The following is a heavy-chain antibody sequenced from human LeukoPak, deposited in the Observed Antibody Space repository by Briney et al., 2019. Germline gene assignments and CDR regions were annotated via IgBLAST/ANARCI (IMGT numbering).Heavy chain of an antibody. J-gene: IGHJ4*02. D-gene: IGHD3-10*01. Sequence: GGSLRLSCPPSGLTFSRYEMNWVSQAPGEGMEWVSYISSIGSTIYHADSVKGRFTISRDNAKNSLYLQMNSLRAEDTAVYYCASSRRKLVVRGGALDYWGQGTLVTVSS. CDR1: GLTFSRYE. CDR3: ASSRRKLVVRGGALDY. CDR2: ISSIGSTI. V-gene: IGHV3-48*03.